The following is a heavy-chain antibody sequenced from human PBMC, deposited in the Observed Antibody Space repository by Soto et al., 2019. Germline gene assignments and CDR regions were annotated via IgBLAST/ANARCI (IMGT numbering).Heavy chain of an antibody. V-gene: IGHV1-8*01. Sequence: QGQLVQSGAEVKKPGASVKVSCTGSGYTFRSYDIHWVRQATGQGLEWMGWVNPNTGNTGYAQKFQGRVTMTRDMSKSSAYMEVNSLTSEDTAIYYCARAYGAGSFAFGGQGSLVSVSS. CDR3: ARAYGAGSFAF. J-gene: IGHJ4*02. CDR2: VNPNTGNT. D-gene: IGHD3-10*01. CDR1: GYTFRSYD.